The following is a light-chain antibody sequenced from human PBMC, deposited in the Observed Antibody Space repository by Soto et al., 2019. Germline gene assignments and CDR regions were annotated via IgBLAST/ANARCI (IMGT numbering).Light chain of an antibody. V-gene: IGKV1-9*01. J-gene: IGKJ5*01. CDR1: QGIRSY. Sequence: DIQMTQSPSSLSASVGDRVAITCGASQGIRSYLAWYQQKPGEAPKLLISIASILQSGVPSRFSGSGSGTDFVLTISSLQPEDSATYYCQQLDSMPITFGQGTRLEI. CDR2: IAS. CDR3: QQLDSMPIT.